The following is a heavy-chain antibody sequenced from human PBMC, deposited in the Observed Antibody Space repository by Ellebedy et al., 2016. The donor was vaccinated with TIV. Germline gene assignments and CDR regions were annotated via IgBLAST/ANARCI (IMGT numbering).Heavy chain of an antibody. V-gene: IGHV4-34*01. CDR1: GGSFSGYY. CDR3: ARRMTTVTIDAFDI. J-gene: IGHJ3*02. D-gene: IGHD4-17*01. CDR2: INHSGST. Sequence: SETLSLTXAVYGGSFSGYYWNWIRQPPGKGLEWIGEINHSGSTNYNPSLKSRVTISVDTSKNQFSLKLSSVTAADTAVYYCARRMTTVTIDAFDIWGQGTMVTVSS.